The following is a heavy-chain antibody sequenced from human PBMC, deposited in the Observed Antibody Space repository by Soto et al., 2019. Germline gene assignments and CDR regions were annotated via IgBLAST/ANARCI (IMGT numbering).Heavy chain of an antibody. V-gene: IGHV3-11*01. Sequence: GSLRLSCAASGFTFSDYYMNWIRQAPGKGLEWVSYISSSGSTIYYADSVEGRFTISRDNAKNSLYLQMNSLRAEDTAVYYCARDFGDIVATDWSYFDYWGQGTLVTVSS. CDR1: GFTFSDYY. CDR3: ARDFGDIVATDWSYFDY. J-gene: IGHJ4*02. CDR2: ISSSGSTI. D-gene: IGHD5-12*01.